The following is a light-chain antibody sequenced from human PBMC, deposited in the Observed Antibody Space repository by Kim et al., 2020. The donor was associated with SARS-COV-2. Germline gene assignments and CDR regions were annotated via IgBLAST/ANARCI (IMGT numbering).Light chain of an antibody. J-gene: IGKJ1*01. Sequence: GKRATLPCRASQSVSSYLALYQQKPGQAPRLLIHDASNRATGIPARFSGSVYGTDFTLTISSLEPEDFAVYYCQQRSNWPPWTFGQGTKVDIK. CDR3: QQRSNWPPWT. CDR2: DAS. V-gene: IGKV3-11*01. CDR1: QSVSSY.